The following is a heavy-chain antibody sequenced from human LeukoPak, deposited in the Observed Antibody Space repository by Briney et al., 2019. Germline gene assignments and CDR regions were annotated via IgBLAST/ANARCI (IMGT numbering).Heavy chain of an antibody. D-gene: IGHD6-19*01. Sequence: PSESLSLTCAVYGRSFSGYYSSWISHPPGKGLEWIGEIHHSGSTNYNPTLKSRVTISVDTSKNQFSLKLSSVTAADTAVYYCARGKRGYSSGWFSVNWFDPWGQGTLVTVSS. CDR1: GRSFSGYY. J-gene: IGHJ5*02. CDR3: ARGKRGYSSGWFSVNWFDP. CDR2: IHHSGST. V-gene: IGHV4-34*01.